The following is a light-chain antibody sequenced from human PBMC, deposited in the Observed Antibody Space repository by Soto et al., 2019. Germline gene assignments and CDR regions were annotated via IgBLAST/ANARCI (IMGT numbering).Light chain of an antibody. V-gene: IGLV2-14*01. CDR1: GSDVGAYNY. CDR2: EVT. Sequence: QSVLTQPASVSGSPGQSITISCTGTGSDVGAYNYVSWYQQHPGKAPKLMIFEVTNRPSGVSDRFSGSKSGNTASLTISRLQADDEADYYCSSYTSSSTPVVFGGGTKLTVL. CDR3: SSYTSSSTPVV. J-gene: IGLJ2*01.